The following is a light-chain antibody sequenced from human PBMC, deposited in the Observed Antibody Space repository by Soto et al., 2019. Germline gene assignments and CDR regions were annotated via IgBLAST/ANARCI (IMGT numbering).Light chain of an antibody. Sequence: QSVMTQPPSASGSLAQSVPISCTGTSSDIGRYEFVSWYQHHPGKAPKLIFYEVTERPSGVPDRFSGSKSGNTASLTVSGLQAEDEADFYCSSYAGGNNYVFGTGTKVTVL. CDR2: EVT. J-gene: IGLJ1*01. CDR3: SSYAGGNNYV. CDR1: SSDIGRYEF. V-gene: IGLV2-8*01.